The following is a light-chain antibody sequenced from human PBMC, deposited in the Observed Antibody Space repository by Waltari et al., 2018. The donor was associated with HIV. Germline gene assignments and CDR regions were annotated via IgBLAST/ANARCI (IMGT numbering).Light chain of an antibody. J-gene: IGLJ2*01. CDR1: NSNIGPAFV. CDR3: QSYDSRLSGSVV. CDR2: DNN. Sequence: HSALTQPPSVSGAPGQSVTISRSGRNSNIGPAFVVHWSQQVPGTAPRLLIYDNNNRPSGVPDRFSGSKSGTSASLAINGLQSEDEADYYCQSYDSRLSGSVVFGGGTKVTVL. V-gene: IGLV1-40*01.